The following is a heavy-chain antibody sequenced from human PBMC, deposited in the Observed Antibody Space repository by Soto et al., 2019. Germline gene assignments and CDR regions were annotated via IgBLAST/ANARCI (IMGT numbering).Heavy chain of an antibody. V-gene: IGHV5-51*01. Sequence: PGESLKISCKGSGYSFSNYWIAWLRQMPGKGLEWMGTIYPAASDARYSPSFHGHVPISVDNSISTAYLQWSSLQASDTAMYYCXRLLCLSTSCYAGSRHFFDYWGQGALVTVSS. J-gene: IGHJ4*02. CDR2: IYPAASDA. CDR3: XRLLCLSTSCYAGSRHFFDY. D-gene: IGHD2-2*01. CDR1: GYSFSNYW.